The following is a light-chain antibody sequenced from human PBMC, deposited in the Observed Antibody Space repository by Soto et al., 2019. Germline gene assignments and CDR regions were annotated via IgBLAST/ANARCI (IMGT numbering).Light chain of an antibody. V-gene: IGLV7-46*01. CDR2: DTS. Sequence: QAVVTQEPSLTVSPGGTVTLTCGSSTGAVTSGHYPYWFQQKPGQAPRTLIYDTSNKHSWTPARFSGSLLGGKAALTLSGSQPEDESEYYCFLSYGGARPVFGGGTKLTVL. CDR3: FLSYGGARPV. CDR1: TGAVTSGHY. J-gene: IGLJ2*01.